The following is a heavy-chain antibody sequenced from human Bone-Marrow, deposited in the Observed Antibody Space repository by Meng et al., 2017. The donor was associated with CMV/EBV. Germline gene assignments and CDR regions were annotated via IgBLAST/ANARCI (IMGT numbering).Heavy chain of an antibody. CDR3: ARGGSGWYGGVFDY. J-gene: IGHJ4*02. V-gene: IGHV3-53*01. D-gene: IGHD6-19*01. CDR2: IYSGGST. Sequence: GESLKIPCAASGFTFHNYAMTWVRQAPGKGLEWVSVIYSGGSTYYTDSVKGRFTLSRDNSKNTLYLQMNSLRAEDTAVYYCARGGSGWYGGVFDYWGQGTLVTVSS. CDR1: GFTFHNYA.